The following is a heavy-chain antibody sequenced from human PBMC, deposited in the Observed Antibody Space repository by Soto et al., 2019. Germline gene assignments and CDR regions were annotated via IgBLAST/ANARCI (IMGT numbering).Heavy chain of an antibody. V-gene: IGHV4-31*03. CDR1: GGSISSGGYY. CDR3: AREKRVEPDVIPGGYYSSVGGV. J-gene: IGHJ6*04. D-gene: IGHD2-2*02. Sequence: SETLSLTCTVSGGSISSGGYYWGWIRHYPGKILEWIGYIYSSGSTYYNPSLKSRILISLDTSKNQFSLRLNSVTAADTAVYYCAREKRVEPDVIPGGYYSSVGGVGGKGPRVPFSS. CDR2: IYSSGST.